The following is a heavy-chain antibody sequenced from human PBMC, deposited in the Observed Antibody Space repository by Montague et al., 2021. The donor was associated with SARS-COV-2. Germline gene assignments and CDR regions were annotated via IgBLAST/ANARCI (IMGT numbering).Heavy chain of an antibody. CDR1: VGSISSNNCY. CDR2: IYYSGST. V-gene: IGHV4-39*07. CDR3: ARDGFYYDRSGPSNFDY. Sequence: SETLSLTCTVSVGSISSNNCYWGWIRQPPGKALEWIGSIYYSGSTYYNPSLKSRVTMSVGTSENQFSLERSSVTAADTAVYYCARDGFYYDRSGPSNFDYWGQGTLVTVSS. J-gene: IGHJ4*02. D-gene: IGHD3-22*01.